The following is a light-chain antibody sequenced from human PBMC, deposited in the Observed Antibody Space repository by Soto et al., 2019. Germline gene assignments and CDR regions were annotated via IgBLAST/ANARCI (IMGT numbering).Light chain of an antibody. CDR3: QQRSNWPPSLT. J-gene: IGKJ4*01. CDR2: DVS. CDR1: QSLSSY. Sequence: EIVLTQSPATLSLSPGERATLSCRASQSLSSYLAWYQQKPDQAPRLLIYDVSNRATGIPARFGGSGSGTDFTLTISSLEPEDFAVYFCQQRSNWPPSLTFGGGTKVEIK. V-gene: IGKV3-11*01.